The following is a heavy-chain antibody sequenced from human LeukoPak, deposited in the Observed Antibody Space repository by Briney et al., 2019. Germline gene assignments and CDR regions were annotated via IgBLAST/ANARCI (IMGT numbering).Heavy chain of an antibody. CDR1: GFTFSSYA. J-gene: IGHJ4*02. D-gene: IGHD1-26*01. CDR3: AKGDIGGSYYWSKVQAPGRELFDY. CDR2: ISGSGGST. V-gene: IGHV3-23*01. Sequence: PGGSLRLSCAASGFTFSSYAMSWVRQAPGKGLEWVSAISGSGGSTYYADSVKGRFTISRDNSKNTLYLQMNSLRAEDTAVYYCAKGDIGGSYYWSKVQAPGRELFDYWGQGTLVTVSS.